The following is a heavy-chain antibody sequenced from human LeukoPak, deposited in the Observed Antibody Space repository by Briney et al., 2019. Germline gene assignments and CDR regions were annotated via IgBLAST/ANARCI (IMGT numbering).Heavy chain of an antibody. V-gene: IGHV4-59*01. D-gene: IGHD1-26*01. J-gene: IGHJ3*02. CDR3: AREGSIVGATTYAFDI. CDR2: IFYSGNT. Sequence: PSETLSLTCTVSGASINYYYWSWIRQPPGKGLEWIGYIFYSGNTNYNPSLKSRVTISVDTSKNQFSLKLSSVTPADTAVYYCAREGSIVGATTYAFDIWGQGTMVTVSS. CDR1: GASINYYY.